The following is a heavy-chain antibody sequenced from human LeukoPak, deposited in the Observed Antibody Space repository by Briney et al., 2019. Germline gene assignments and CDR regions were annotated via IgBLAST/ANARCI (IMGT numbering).Heavy chain of an antibody. Sequence: SETVSLTCTVSGGSFSSGGYYWSWLRQHPGKGLEWIGYIYYSGSTYYNPSLKSRVTISVDTSKNQFSLKLSSVTAADTAVYYCARKIGEGYYDSSGYSPSYGMDVWGQGTTVTVSS. CDR1: GGSFSSGGYY. J-gene: IGHJ6*02. CDR2: IYYSGST. CDR3: ARKIGEGYYDSSGYSPSYGMDV. V-gene: IGHV4-31*03. D-gene: IGHD3-22*01.